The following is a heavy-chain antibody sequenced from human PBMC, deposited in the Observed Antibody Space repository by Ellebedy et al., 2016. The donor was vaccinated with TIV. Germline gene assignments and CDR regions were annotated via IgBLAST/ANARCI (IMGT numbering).Heavy chain of an antibody. CDR2: IYSGGST. CDR3: AKVPRHIFGVIILSFDV. Sequence: GGSLRLSXAASGFTVSSNYMSWVRQAPGKGLEWVSVIYSGGSTYYADSVKGRFTISRDNSKNTLYLQMNSLRVEDTAVYYCAKVPRHIFGVIILSFDVWGQGTTVAVSS. CDR1: GFTVSSNY. V-gene: IGHV3-53*01. J-gene: IGHJ3*01. D-gene: IGHD3-3*01.